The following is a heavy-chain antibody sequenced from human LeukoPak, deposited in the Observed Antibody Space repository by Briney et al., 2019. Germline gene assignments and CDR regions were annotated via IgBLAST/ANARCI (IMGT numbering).Heavy chain of an antibody. V-gene: IGHV3-23*01. CDR2: ISGSGGST. CDR1: GFTFSSYA. Sequence: SGGSLRLSCAASGFTFSSYAMHWVRQAPGKGLEWVSAISGSGGSTYYAHSVKGRFTISRDNSKNTLYLQMNSLRAEDTAVYYCAKDQRVVTVTPFDYWGQGTLVTVSS. D-gene: IGHD3-3*01. J-gene: IGHJ4*02. CDR3: AKDQRVVTVTPFDY.